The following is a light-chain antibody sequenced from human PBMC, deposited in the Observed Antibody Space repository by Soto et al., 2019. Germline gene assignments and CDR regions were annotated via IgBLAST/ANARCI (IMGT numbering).Light chain of an antibody. J-gene: IGKJ1*01. Sequence: DIVMTQSPDSLAVSLGERATINCKSSQSVLYSSSNKNYLAWYQYKPGQPPKLLIYWASTRESGVPDRFSGSGSRTDFTLTISSLQAEDVAVYYCQQYYSTPTFGQGTKVEIK. CDR2: WAS. CDR3: QQYYSTPT. CDR1: QSVLYSSSNKNY. V-gene: IGKV4-1*01.